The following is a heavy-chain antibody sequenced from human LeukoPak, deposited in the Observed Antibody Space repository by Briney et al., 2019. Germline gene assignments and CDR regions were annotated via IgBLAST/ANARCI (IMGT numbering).Heavy chain of an antibody. J-gene: IGHJ4*02. CDR1: GFTFSTVS. CDR2: INTSTRTM. D-gene: IGHD3-16*02. CDR3: AADSITWGSYRWYYFDY. Sequence: GGSLRLSCVASGFTFSTVSMNWVRQAPGRGLEWISYINTSTRTMYYTDSVKGRFTISRDNAKNSLYLQMNSLRAEDTAVYYCAADSITWGSYRWYYFDYWGQGTLVTVSS. V-gene: IGHV3-48*01.